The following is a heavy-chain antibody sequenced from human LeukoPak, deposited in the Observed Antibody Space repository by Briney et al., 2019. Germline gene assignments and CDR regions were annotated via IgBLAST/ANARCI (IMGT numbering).Heavy chain of an antibody. J-gene: IGHJ6*03. V-gene: IGHV3-48*01. CDR3: ARGKAFDMDV. D-gene: IGHD3-10*01. CDR1: GFTFSSYS. Sequence: GGSLRLSCAASGFTFSSYSMNWVRQAPGKGLEWVSYISSSSTIYYADSVKGRFTISRDNAKNSLYLQMNSLRAEDTAVDYCARGKAFDMDVWGKGTTVTVSS. CDR2: ISSSSTI.